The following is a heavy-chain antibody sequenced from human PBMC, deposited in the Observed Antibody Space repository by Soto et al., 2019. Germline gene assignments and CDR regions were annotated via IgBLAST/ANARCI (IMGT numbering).Heavy chain of an antibody. CDR1: GFTFINYA. CDR2: ISGGGDAP. J-gene: IGHJ2*01. D-gene: IGHD3-10*02. V-gene: IGHV3-23*01. CDR3: ARNVPGSTSRPDYWYFDL. Sequence: EVQLLESGGGLVQPGGSLRLSCAGSGFTFINYAMNWVRQAPGKGLEWVSTISGGGDAPFFADSVRGRFTISRDNSKNTVTLQMNNLGVDDTAVYFCARNVPGSTSRPDYWYFDLWGRGTLVTVSS.